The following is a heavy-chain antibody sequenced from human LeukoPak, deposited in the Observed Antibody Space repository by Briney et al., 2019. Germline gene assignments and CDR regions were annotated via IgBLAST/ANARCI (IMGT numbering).Heavy chain of an antibody. Sequence: QSGGSLRLSCAASGFTFSSYAMHWVRQAPGKGLEWVAVISYDGSNKYYADSVKGRFTISRDNSKNTLYLQMNSLRAEDTAVYYCARGSKSYGDYIRSRLYYFDYWGQGTLVTVSS. V-gene: IGHV3-30*04. CDR2: ISYDGSNK. CDR3: ARGSKSYGDYIRSRLYYFDY. J-gene: IGHJ4*02. CDR1: GFTFSSYA. D-gene: IGHD4-17*01.